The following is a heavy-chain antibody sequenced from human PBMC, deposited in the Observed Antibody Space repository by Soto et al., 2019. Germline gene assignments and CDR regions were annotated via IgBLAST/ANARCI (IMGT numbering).Heavy chain of an antibody. CDR1: GFTFSSYA. V-gene: IGHV3-30-3*01. J-gene: IGHJ4*02. CDR3: ARVVIRFLEWYPLDY. D-gene: IGHD3-3*01. Sequence: QVQLVESGGGVVQPGRSLRLSCAASGFTFSSYAMHWVRQAPGKGLEWVAVISYDGSNKYYADSVKGRFTISRDNSKNTLYLQMNSLRAEDTAVYYCARVVIRFLEWYPLDYWGQGTLVTVSS. CDR2: ISYDGSNK.